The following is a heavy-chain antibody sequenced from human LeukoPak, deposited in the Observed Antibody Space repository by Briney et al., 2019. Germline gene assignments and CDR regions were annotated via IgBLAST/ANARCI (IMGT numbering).Heavy chain of an antibody. Sequence: GGSLRLSCAASGFTFSDYYMSWIRQAPGKGLEWVSYISSSGSTIYYADSVKGRFTISRDNAKNSLYLQMNSLRAEDTAVYYCARSLAYCGGDCYPAGAFDIWGQGTMVTVSS. V-gene: IGHV3-11*01. CDR2: ISSSGSTI. CDR1: GFTFSDYY. D-gene: IGHD2-21*02. J-gene: IGHJ3*02. CDR3: ARSLAYCGGDCYPAGAFDI.